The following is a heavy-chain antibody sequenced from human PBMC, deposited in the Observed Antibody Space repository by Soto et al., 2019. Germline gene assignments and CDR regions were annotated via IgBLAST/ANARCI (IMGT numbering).Heavy chain of an antibody. Sequence: SETLSLTCTVSGGSISSVGYYWSWIRQHPGKGLEWIGYIHYSGSPYYNPSLKSRVTMSVDTSKNQFSLKLTSVTAADTAVYYCARTELLPHYDMDVWGQGTTVT. V-gene: IGHV4-31*03. CDR2: IHYSGSP. CDR3: ARTELLPHYDMDV. J-gene: IGHJ6*02. CDR1: GGSISSVGYY. D-gene: IGHD1-26*01.